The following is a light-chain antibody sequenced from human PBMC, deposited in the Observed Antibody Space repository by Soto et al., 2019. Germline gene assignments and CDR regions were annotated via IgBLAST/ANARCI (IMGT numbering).Light chain of an antibody. Sequence: EIVLTQSPGTLPLSPGERATLSCRASQSVSSNYLAWYQQKPGQAPRLLIYGASSRATGIPDRFSGSGSGTDFTLTISRLEPEDFAVYYCQQYISSPLTFGQGTKVEI. CDR1: QSVSSNY. J-gene: IGKJ1*01. V-gene: IGKV3-20*01. CDR2: GAS. CDR3: QQYISSPLT.